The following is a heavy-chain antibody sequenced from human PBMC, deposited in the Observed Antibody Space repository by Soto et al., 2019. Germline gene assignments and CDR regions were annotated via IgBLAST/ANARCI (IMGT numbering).Heavy chain of an antibody. D-gene: IGHD2-15*01. CDR3: ARAPPGYCSGGSCYSDYFDY. CDR2: IIPILGIA. Sequence: GASVKVSCKASGGTFSSYTISWVRQAPGQGLEWMGRIIPILGIANYAQKFQGRVTITADKSTSTAYMELSSLRSEDTAVYYCARAPPGYCSGGSCYSDYFDYWGQGTRVTVSS. J-gene: IGHJ4*02. CDR1: GGTFSSYT. V-gene: IGHV1-69*02.